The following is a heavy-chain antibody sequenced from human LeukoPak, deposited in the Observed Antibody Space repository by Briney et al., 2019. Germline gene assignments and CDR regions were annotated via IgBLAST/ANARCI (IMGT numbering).Heavy chain of an antibody. D-gene: IGHD3-9*01. CDR2: INHSGST. Sequence: PSETLSLTCAVYGGSFSGYCWSWIRQPPGKGLEWIGEINHSGSTNYNPSLKSRVTISVDTSKNQFSLKLSSVTAADTAVYYCARGPDDDILTGYYLWGQGTLVAVSS. CDR1: GGSFSGYC. J-gene: IGHJ4*02. CDR3: ARGPDDDILTGYYL. V-gene: IGHV4-34*01.